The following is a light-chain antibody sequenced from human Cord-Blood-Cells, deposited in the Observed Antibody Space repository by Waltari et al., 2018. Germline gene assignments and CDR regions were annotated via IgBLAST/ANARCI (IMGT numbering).Light chain of an antibody. V-gene: IGLV2-11*01. Sequence: QSALTQPRSVSGSPGQSVTISCTGTSSDVGGYNYVSWYQQPPGKAPKLMIYDVSKRPSGVPDRFSGSKSGNTASLTISGLQAEDEADYYCCSYAGSYTWTFGQGTK. CDR1: SSDVGGYNY. CDR3: CSYAGSYTWT. CDR2: DVS. J-gene: IGLJ3*02.